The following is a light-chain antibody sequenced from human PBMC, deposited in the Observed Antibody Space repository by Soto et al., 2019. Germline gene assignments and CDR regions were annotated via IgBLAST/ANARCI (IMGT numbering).Light chain of an antibody. J-gene: IGKJ1*01. CDR2: GVS. V-gene: IGKV3-11*01. CDR1: QSVSVN. Sequence: EIVMTQSPATLSVSPGERATLSCRASQSVSVNLAWYQQKPGQAPRLLIYGVSNRATGIPARFSGSGSETDFTLTISSLEPEDFAIYYCQHRSSWPGTWTFGQGTKVDI. CDR3: QHRSSWPGTWT.